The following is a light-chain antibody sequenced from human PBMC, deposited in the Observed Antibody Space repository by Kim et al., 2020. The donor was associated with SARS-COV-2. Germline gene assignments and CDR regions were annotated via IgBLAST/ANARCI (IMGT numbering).Light chain of an antibody. V-gene: IGKV3-15*01. CDR1: QSVSSN. CDR2: GAS. CDR3: QQYNNWPPIT. J-gene: IGKJ5*01. Sequence: SPAERATLACRASQSVSSNLAWYQQKPGQAPRLLIYGASTRATGIPARFSGSGSGTEFTLTISSLQSEDFVVYYCQQYNNWPPITFGQGTRLEIK.